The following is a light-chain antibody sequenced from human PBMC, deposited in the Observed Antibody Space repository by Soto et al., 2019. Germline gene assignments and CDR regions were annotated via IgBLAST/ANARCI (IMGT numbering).Light chain of an antibody. CDR3: QQYCSSPPYT. V-gene: IGKV3-20*01. Sequence: EIVLTQSPGTLSLSPGERATLSCRASQSVSSSYLAWYQQKPGQAPRLLIYGASSRATGIPDRFSGSGSGTDFTLSISRLEPEDFSLYYCQQYCSSPPYTFGPGTKVDIK. CDR2: GAS. CDR1: QSVSSSY. J-gene: IGKJ3*01.